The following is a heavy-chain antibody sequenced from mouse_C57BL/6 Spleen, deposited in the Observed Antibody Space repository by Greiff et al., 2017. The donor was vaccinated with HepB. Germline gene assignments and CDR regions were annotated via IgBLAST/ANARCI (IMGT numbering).Heavy chain of an antibody. CDR2: IYPGSGNT. CDR1: GYSFTSYY. V-gene: IGHV1-66*01. Sequence: VQLQQSGPELVKPGDSVKISCKASGYSFTSYYIHWVKQRPGQVLEWIGWIYPGSGNTKYNEKFKGKATLTADKSSSTAYMQLSSLTSEDSAVYYGARYPALTGSYYFDYWGQGTTLTVSS. CDR3: ARYPALTGSYYFDY. D-gene: IGHD4-1*01. J-gene: IGHJ2*01.